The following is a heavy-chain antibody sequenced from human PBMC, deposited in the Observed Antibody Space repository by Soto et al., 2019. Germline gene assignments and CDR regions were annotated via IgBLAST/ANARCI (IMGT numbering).Heavy chain of an antibody. CDR2: ISGSGGST. Sequence: GGSLRLSCAASGFTFSSYAMSWVRQAPGKGLEWVSAISGSGGSTYYADSVKGRFTIARDKAKNTLYLQMNSLRAEDTAVYYCAKDQVVAIFGVATIIFDPWGQGTLVTVSS. CDR1: GFTFSSYA. CDR3: AKDQVVAIFGVATIIFDP. D-gene: IGHD3-3*01. V-gene: IGHV3-23*01. J-gene: IGHJ5*02.